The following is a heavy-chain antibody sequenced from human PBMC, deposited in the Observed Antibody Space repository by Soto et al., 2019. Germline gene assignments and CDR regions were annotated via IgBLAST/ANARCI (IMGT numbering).Heavy chain of an antibody. V-gene: IGHV3-23*01. CDR1: GFTFSSSV. J-gene: IGHJ4*02. CDR3: TKGISGRRAADS. Sequence: PGGSLRLSCAASGFTFSSSVMRWIRQAPGKGLEWVSSISGSGDGTAYADSVKGRFTISRDNSQNTLYLQMNSLRADDTAVYYCTKGISGRRAADSWGQGTLVTVSS. D-gene: IGHD2-15*01. CDR2: ISGSGDGT.